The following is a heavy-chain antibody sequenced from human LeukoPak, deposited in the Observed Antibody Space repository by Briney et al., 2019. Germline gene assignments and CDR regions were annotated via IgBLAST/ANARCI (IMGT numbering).Heavy chain of an antibody. CDR2: FSRFNGNT. CDR1: GYTFTSYG. D-gene: IGHD3-10*01. CDR3: ARPNYPGGSGSYGGPNWFDP. J-gene: IGHJ5*02. V-gene: IGHV1-18*01. Sequence: PVKVSCNASGYTFTSYGMTWVRQAPGQRVEWLRWFSRFNGNTNYSQKFQRRVTVTTDTSTSPTYMELRSLTSDDTAVYYCARPNYPGGSGSYGGPNWFDPWGQGTLVTVSS.